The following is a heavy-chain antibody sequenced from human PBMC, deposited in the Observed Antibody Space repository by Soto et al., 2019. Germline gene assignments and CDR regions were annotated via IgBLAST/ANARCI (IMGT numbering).Heavy chain of an antibody. D-gene: IGHD6-13*01. CDR1: GFSFTTYW. CDR3: ARTAAAGKYYYGMDV. V-gene: IGHV5-51*01. Sequence: RGESLKISCKGSGFSFTTYWIAWVRQMPGKGLEWMGIIYPGDSDTTYSPSFQGQVTISADKSISTAYLQWSSLKASDTAMYYCARTAAAGKYYYGMDVWGQGTTVTVSS. J-gene: IGHJ6*02. CDR2: IYPGDSDT.